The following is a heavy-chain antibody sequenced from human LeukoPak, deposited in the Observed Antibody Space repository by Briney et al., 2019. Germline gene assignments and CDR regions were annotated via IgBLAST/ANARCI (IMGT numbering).Heavy chain of an antibody. CDR1: GFTFSNFE. V-gene: IGHV3-21*01. CDR2: ISSSSTYI. J-gene: IGHJ5*02. CDR3: ARAKRQQLVLGNWFDP. Sequence: GGSLRLSCAASGFTFSNFEMNWVRQIPGKGLEWVSSISSSSTYIYYADSVKGRFTISRDNAKNSLYLQMNSLRAEDTAVYYCARAKRQQLVLGNWFDPWGQGTLVTVSS. D-gene: IGHD6-13*01.